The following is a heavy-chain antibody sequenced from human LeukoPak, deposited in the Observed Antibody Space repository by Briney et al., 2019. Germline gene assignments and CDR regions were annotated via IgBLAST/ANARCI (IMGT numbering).Heavy chain of an antibody. CDR2: INHSGST. CDR3: ARPGARRFWSGYYEY. V-gene: IGHV4-39*07. J-gene: IGHJ4*02. CDR1: GGSLSSSSYY. Sequence: SETLSLTCTVSGGSLSSSSYYWSWIRQPPGKGLEWIGEINHSGSTNYNPSLKSRATISVDTSKNQFSLKLSSVTAADTAVYYCARPGARRFWSGYYEYWGQGTLVTVSS. D-gene: IGHD3-3*01.